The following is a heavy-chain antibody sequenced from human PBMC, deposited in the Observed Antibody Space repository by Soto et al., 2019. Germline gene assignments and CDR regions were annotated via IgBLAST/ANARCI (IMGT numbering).Heavy chain of an antibody. CDR3: ARGVSNYDFWSGYSHYYYYMDV. D-gene: IGHD3-3*01. CDR2: INHSGST. J-gene: IGHJ6*03. V-gene: IGHV4-34*01. Sequence: SETLSLSCAVYGGSFSGYYWSWIRQPPGKGLEWIGEINHSGSTNYNPSLKSRVTISVDTSKSQFSLKLSSVTAADTAIYYCARGVSNYDFWSGYSHYYYYMDVSGKGTTVTVSS. CDR1: GGSFSGYY.